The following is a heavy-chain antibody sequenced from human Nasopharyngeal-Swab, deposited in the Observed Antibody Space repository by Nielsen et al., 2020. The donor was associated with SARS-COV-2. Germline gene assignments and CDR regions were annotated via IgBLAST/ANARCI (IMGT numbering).Heavy chain of an antibody. D-gene: IGHD6-13*01. CDR3: ARWSSWYNWLDP. J-gene: IGHJ5*02. CDR1: GDSISTGRYS. Sequence: AETLSLTCAVSGDSISTGRYSWDWIRQHPGKGLERIGSIYYSGTTYYNPSLKSRVTISVDTSKNQFSLNRNSANAAHAAVDYCARWSSWYNWLDPSGQGTQVIVSS. V-gene: IGHV4-39*01. CDR2: IYYSGTT.